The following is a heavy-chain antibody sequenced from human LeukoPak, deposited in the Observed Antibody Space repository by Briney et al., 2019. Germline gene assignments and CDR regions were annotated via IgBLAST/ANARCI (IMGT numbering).Heavy chain of an antibody. J-gene: IGHJ4*02. CDR1: GFTFSTFA. CDR2: IFPSGGEI. V-gene: IGHV3-23*01. Sequence: GGSLRLSCAASGFTFSTFAMIWVRQPPGKGLEWVSSIFPSGGEIHYADSVRGRFTISRDNSQNTLYLQMNSLRAEDTAIYYCVKDRDWGFGYWGQGALVTVSS. CDR3: VKDRDWGFGY. D-gene: IGHD7-27*01.